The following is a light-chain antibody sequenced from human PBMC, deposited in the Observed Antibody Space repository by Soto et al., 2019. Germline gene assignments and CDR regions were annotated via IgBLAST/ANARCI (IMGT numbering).Light chain of an antibody. Sequence: QSALTQPASVSGSPGQSITISCSGTSSDIGAYDYVSWYQQHPGRAPKLIIYEVSHRFSGLSYRFSGSKAGNTAPLTISGLHAEEEGDYYCTSCGPGRIYVFGRGTKLTVL. J-gene: IGLJ2*01. CDR1: SSDIGAYDY. V-gene: IGLV2-14*03. CDR2: EVS. CDR3: TSCGPGRIYV.